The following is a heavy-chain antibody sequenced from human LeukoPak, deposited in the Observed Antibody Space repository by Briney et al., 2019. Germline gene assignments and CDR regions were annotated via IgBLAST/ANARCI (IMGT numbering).Heavy chain of an antibody. CDR1: GYTFTSYG. V-gene: IGHV1-18*01. CDR2: ISAYNGNT. D-gene: IGHD6-19*01. Sequence: ASVKVSCKASGYTFTSYGISWVRQAPGQGLEWMGWISAYNGNTNYAQKLQGRVTMTTDTSTSTAYMELRSLRSDDTAVYYCARAKGRYSSGWYWFDPWGQGTLVTVSS. CDR3: ARAKGRYSSGWYWFDP. J-gene: IGHJ5*02.